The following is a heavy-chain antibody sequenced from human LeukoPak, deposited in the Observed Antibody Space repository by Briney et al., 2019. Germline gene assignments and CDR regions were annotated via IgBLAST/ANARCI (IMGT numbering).Heavy chain of an antibody. V-gene: IGHV4-59*01. J-gene: IGHJ4*02. Sequence: PSETLSLTCTVSGGSLSSYYSSWIRQPPGKGLEWIGNIYDSGSTNYNPSLKSRVTIPVDTSKNQCSLKLSSVTAADTAVYYCARQSISGSSLSYFDYWGQGTLVNVSS. CDR2: IYDSGST. CDR1: GGSLSSYY. D-gene: IGHD3-22*01. CDR3: ARQSISGSSLSYFDY.